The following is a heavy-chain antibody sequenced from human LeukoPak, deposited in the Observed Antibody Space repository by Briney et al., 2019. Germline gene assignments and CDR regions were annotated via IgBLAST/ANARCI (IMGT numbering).Heavy chain of an antibody. CDR3: ARGHDFVWGSYRTSFDY. V-gene: IGHV1-18*01. D-gene: IGHD3-16*02. CDR2: ISAYNGNT. J-gene: IGHJ4*02. Sequence: GASVKVSCKASGYTFTSYAMNWVRQAPGQGLEWMGWISAYNGNTNYAQKFQDRVTMTTDTSTSTAYMELRSLRSDDTAVYYCARGHDFVWGSYRTSFDYWGQGTLVTVSS. CDR1: GYTFTSYA.